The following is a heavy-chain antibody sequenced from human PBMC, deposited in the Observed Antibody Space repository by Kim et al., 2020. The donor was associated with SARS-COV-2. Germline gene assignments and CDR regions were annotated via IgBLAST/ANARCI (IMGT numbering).Heavy chain of an antibody. CDR1: GFTFSSQA. CDR3: AKSVSVTTYMNFDY. D-gene: IGHD1-1*01. V-gene: IGHV3-23*01. Sequence: GGSLRLSCVASGFTFSSQAMSWVRQAPGKGLEWVSAISGNGGNNGGRTYYADSVKGRFTISRDNSKNTLYLEMNSLRAEDTAFYYCAKSVSVTTYMNFDYWGQGALVTVSS. J-gene: IGHJ4*02. CDR2: ISGNGGNNGGRT.